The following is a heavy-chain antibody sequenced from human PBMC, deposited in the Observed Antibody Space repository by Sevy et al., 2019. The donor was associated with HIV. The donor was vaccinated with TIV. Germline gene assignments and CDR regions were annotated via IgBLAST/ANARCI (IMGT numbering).Heavy chain of an antibody. V-gene: IGHV3-48*01. CDR2: ISRSSGTI. CDR3: ARAGGDCYSKNECWFVS. CDR1: GFTFSAYS. J-gene: IGHJ5*01. Sequence: GGSLRLSCAASGFTFSAYSMNWVRQAPGKGLEWVSYISRSSGTIYYADSVKGQFTISRDNAKSSLYLQMNGLRAEDTAVYYCARAGGDCYSKNECWFVSWGQRTLVTVSS. D-gene: IGHD2-21*01.